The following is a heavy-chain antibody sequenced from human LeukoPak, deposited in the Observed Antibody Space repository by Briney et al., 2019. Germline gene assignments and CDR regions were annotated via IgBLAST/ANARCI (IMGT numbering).Heavy chain of an antibody. CDR3: ARARHFVVVTAKYYFDY. D-gene: IGHD2-21*02. V-gene: IGHV4-59*08. CDR1: GGSISDYY. CDR2: IYYSGAT. J-gene: IGHJ4*02. Sequence: SETLSLTCTVSGGSISDYYWTWIRQPPGKGLEWIGYIYYSGATNYYPSLKSRVTISVDRSKNQFSLKLSSVTAADTAVYYCARARHFVVVTAKYYFDYWGQGTLVTVSS.